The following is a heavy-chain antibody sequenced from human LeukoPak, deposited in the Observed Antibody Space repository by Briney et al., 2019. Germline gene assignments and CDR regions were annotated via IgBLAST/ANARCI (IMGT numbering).Heavy chain of an antibody. Sequence: GGSLRLSCAASGFTFDDYAMTWVRQAPGKGLEWVAGINWNGGSTRYADSVKGRFTISRDNAKNSLYLQMNSLRAEDTAVYYCAELGITMIGGVWGKGTTVTISS. V-gene: IGHV3-20*04. CDR2: INWNGGST. J-gene: IGHJ6*04. CDR3: AELGITMIGGV. CDR1: GFTFDDYA. D-gene: IGHD3-10*02.